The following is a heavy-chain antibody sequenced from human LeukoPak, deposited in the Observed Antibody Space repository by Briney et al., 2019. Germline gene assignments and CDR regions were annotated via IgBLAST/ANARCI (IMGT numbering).Heavy chain of an antibody. CDR3: AHSFSSSQRLKFKHFQH. D-gene: IGHD6-13*01. J-gene: IGHJ1*01. Sequence: SGPTLVKPTQPLTLTCTLSGFSLNTSGVGVGWIRQPPGKALEWLALIYWDDDKRYSPSLKSRFTITKDTSKNQVVLTMTNMDPVDTATYYCAHSFSSSQRLKFKHFQHWGQGTLVTVSS. CDR1: GFSLNTSGVG. CDR2: IYWDDDK. V-gene: IGHV2-5*02.